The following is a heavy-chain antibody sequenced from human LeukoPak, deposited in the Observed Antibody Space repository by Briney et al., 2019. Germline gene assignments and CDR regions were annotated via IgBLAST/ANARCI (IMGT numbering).Heavy chain of an antibody. Sequence: PSETLSLACAVSGDSVSSSYWNWIRQPPGKGLEWIGYIHYSGSTDYNPSLKSQVTMSVDTSKNQFSLKINSVTAADTAIYFCARVQWLPLDVFNFWGQGTMVTVSS. CDR1: GDSVSSSY. CDR2: IHYSGST. D-gene: IGHD6-19*01. CDR3: ARVQWLPLDVFNF. V-gene: IGHV4-59*02. J-gene: IGHJ3*01.